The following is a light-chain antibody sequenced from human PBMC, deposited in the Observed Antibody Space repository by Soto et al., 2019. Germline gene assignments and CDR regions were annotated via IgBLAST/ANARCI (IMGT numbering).Light chain of an antibody. Sequence: QSVLTQPPSASGTPGQRVTISCSGSSFNIGNNLVYWYQQVPGTAPKLLIYANSQRPSGVPDRFSASKSGTSASLAISGLRSEDEADYYCVSWDDSLRCALFGGGTQLTVL. CDR2: ANS. J-gene: IGLJ7*01. V-gene: IGLV1-47*01. CDR3: VSWDDSLRCAL. CDR1: SFNIGNNL.